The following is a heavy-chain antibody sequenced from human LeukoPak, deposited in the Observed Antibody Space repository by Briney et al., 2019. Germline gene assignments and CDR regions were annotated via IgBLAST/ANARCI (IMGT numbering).Heavy chain of an antibody. D-gene: IGHD5-18*01. CDR3: ARARGYSYGYYYYYMDV. V-gene: IGHV4-34*01. CDR2: INHSGNT. CDR1: GGSFSGYY. J-gene: IGHJ6*03. Sequence: SETLSLTCAVYGGSFSGYYWSWIRQPPGKGLEWIGEINHSGNTNYNPSLKSRVTISVDTSKNQFSLKLSSVTAADTAVYYCARARGYSYGYYYYYMDVWGKGTTVTVSS.